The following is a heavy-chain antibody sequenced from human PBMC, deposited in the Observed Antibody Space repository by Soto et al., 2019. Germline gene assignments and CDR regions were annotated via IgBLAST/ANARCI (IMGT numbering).Heavy chain of an antibody. D-gene: IGHD3-3*01. V-gene: IGHV3-30*03. Sequence: GGWLRRSWAVAGSTSYRCGRSWVRQNPGKWLAWVAVISYDGNNKYFAETVKGRFTISRAKSKNRLYLPMHSMRTEHTAVYYCATKVLRFFEWSLDVWGQGTTVTVSS. CDR3: ATKVLRFFEWSLDV. CDR1: GSTSYRCG. J-gene: IGHJ6*02. CDR2: ISYDGNNK.